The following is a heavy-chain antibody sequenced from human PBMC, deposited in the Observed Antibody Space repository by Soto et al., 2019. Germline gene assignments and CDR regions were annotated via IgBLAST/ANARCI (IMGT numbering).Heavy chain of an antibody. CDR3: ARDRNQDAIFGERTNDAFDI. CDR1: GYTFTGYY. J-gene: IGHJ3*02. CDR2: INPNSGGT. V-gene: IGHV1-2*04. D-gene: IGHD3-3*01. Sequence: QVQLVQSGAEVKKPGASVKVSCKASGYTFTGYYMHWVRQAPGQGLEWMGWINPNSGGTNYAQKFQGWVTMTRDTSHSKAYMELSRLRADDTAVYYCARDRNQDAIFGERTNDAFDIWGQGTMVTVSS.